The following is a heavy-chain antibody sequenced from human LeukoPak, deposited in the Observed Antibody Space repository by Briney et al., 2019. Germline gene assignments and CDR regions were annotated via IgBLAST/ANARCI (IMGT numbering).Heavy chain of an antibody. V-gene: IGHV1-24*01. CDR2: FDPEDGET. D-gene: IGHD1-26*01. CDR1: GGTFSSYA. Sequence: AASVKVSCKASGGTFSSYAISWVRQAPGKGLEWMGGFDPEDGETIYAQKFQGRVTMTEDTSTDTAYMELSSLRSEDTAVYYCATPRRFSGSYSLFYWGQGTLVTVSS. CDR3: ATPRRFSGSYSLFY. J-gene: IGHJ4*02.